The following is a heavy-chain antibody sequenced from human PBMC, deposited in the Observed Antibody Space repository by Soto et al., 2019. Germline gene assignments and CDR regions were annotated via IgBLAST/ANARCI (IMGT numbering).Heavy chain of an antibody. Sequence: QVQLQESGPGLVKPSQTLSLTCTVSGGSISSGGYYWSWIRQHPGKGLEWIGYIYYSGSTYYNPYLKIRVTISVDTSKNQFSLKLSSVTAADTAVYYCARAPYCGGDCYAFDYWGQGTLVTVSS. CDR3: ARAPYCGGDCYAFDY. D-gene: IGHD2-21*02. V-gene: IGHV4-31*03. J-gene: IGHJ4*02. CDR2: IYYSGST. CDR1: GGSISSGGYY.